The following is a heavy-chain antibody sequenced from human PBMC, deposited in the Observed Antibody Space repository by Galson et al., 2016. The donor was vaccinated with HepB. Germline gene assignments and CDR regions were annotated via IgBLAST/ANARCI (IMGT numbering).Heavy chain of an antibody. J-gene: IGHJ5*02. CDR2: ISGSGGST. V-gene: IGHV3-23*01. CDR3: ARESYSSSTNWFDP. D-gene: IGHD6-13*01. CDR1: GFTFSTYA. Sequence: SLRLSCAASGFTFSTYAMSWVRQAPGKGLEWVSSISGSGGSTYYADSVKGRFTISRDNSKNTLYLEMNSLRAEDTAVYYCARESYSSSTNWFDPWGQGTQVTVSS.